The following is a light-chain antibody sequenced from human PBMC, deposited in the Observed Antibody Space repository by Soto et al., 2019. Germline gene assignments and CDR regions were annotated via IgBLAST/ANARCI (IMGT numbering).Light chain of an antibody. CDR1: SSDVGGYNY. CDR2: DVS. Sequence: QRGSGKGCRGRSITIPCTGTSSDVGGYNYVSWHQQHPGKAPKLTIYDVSSRPSGVSNRFSASKSGNTASLTISGLQAEDEADYYCTSYTSSGTYVFGTVTKVTVL. CDR3: TSYTSSGTYV. V-gene: IGLV2-14*01. J-gene: IGLJ1*01.